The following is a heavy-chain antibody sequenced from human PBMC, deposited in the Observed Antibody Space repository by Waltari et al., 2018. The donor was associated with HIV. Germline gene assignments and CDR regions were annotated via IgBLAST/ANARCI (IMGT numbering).Heavy chain of an antibody. J-gene: IGHJ3*02. V-gene: IGHV3-15*01. Sequence: EVQLVESGGGLVKPGGSIRLPCAASGFTFSNAWISWVRQAPGKGLEWVGRIKSKTDGGTTDYAAPVKGRFTISRDDSKNTLYLQMNSLKTEDTAVYYCTTRVVVASDAFDIWGQGTMVTVSS. CDR1: GFTFSNAW. CDR3: TTRVVVASDAFDI. CDR2: IKSKTDGGTT. D-gene: IGHD3-3*01.